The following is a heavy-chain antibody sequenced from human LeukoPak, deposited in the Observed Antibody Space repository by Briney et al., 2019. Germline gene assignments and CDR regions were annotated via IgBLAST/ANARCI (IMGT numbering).Heavy chain of an antibody. V-gene: IGHV4-59*01. CDR1: GGSISTYY. CDR2: IFYSGST. CDR3: ARTTYSSSYSYYYMDV. D-gene: IGHD6-6*01. Sequence: SETLSLTCTVSGGSISTYYWSWLRQPPGKGLEWIGYIFYSGSTNYSPSLKSRVTISVDTSKSQFSLKLSSVTAADTAVYYCARTTYSSSYSYYYMDVWGKGTTVTVSS. J-gene: IGHJ6*03.